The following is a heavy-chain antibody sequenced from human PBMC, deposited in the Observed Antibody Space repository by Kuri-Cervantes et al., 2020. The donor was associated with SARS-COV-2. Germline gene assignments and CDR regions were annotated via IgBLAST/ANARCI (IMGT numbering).Heavy chain of an antibody. CDR3: ARQAVAATPGYYYGMDV. D-gene: IGHD2-15*01. V-gene: IGHV1-8*01. Sequence: ASVKVSCKASGYTFTSYDINWARQATGQGLEWMGWINPNSGGTNYAQKFQGRVTITADESTSTAYMELSSLRSEDTAVYYCARQAVAATPGYYYGMDVWGQGTTVTVSS. J-gene: IGHJ6*02. CDR1: GYTFTSYD. CDR2: INPNSGGT.